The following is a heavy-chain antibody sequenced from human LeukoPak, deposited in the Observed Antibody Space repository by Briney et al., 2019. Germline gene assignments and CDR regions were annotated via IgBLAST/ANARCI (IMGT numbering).Heavy chain of an antibody. CDR1: GLTFSSYG. CDR2: IRYDGSNK. J-gene: IGHJ3*02. D-gene: IGHD1-26*01. V-gene: IGHV3-30*02. Sequence: GGSLRLSCAASGLTFSSYGMHWVRQAPGKGLEWVAFIRYDGSNKYYADSVKGRFTISRDNSKNTLYLQMNSLRAEDTAVYYCAKGHSGTPRGAFDIWGQGTMVTVSS. CDR3: AKGHSGTPRGAFDI.